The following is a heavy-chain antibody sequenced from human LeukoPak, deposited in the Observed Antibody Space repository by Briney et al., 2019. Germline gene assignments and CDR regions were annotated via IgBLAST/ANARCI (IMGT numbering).Heavy chain of an antibody. J-gene: IGHJ6*02. CDR2: INPNSGGT. D-gene: IGHD6-13*01. CDR3: ARGGVSSSWYETDYYYYYGMDV. Sequence: GASVKVSCKASGYTFTGYYMHWVRQAPGHGLEWMGWINPNSGGTNYAQKFQGRVTMTRDTSISTAYMELSRLRSDDTAVYYCARGGVSSSWYETDYYYYYGMDVWGQGTTVTVSS. V-gene: IGHV1-2*02. CDR1: GYTFTGYY.